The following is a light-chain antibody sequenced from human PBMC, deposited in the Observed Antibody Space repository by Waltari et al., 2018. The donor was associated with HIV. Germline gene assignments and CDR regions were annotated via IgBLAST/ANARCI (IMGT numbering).Light chain of an antibody. CDR3: QAWDSSTVV. J-gene: IGLJ2*01. V-gene: IGLV3-1*01. CDR2: QDR. Sequence: SYELTQPPSVSVSPGQTASITYSGDKLGDKYACWYQQKPGQSPVLVIYQDRKRPSGIPERFSGSNSWNTATLTISGTQAMDEADYYCQAWDSSTVVFGGGTKLTVL. CDR1: KLGDKY.